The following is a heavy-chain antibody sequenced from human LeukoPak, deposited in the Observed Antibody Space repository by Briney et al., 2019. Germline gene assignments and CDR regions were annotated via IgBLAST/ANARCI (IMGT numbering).Heavy chain of an antibody. CDR3: ARGDYYMDV. CDR2: INHSGST. CDR1: GGSFSGYY. V-gene: IGHV4-34*01. Sequence: SETLSLTCAVYGGSFSGYYWSWIRQPPGKGLEWIGEINHSGSTNYNPSLKSRVTISVDTSKNQFSLKLGSVTAADTAVYYCARGDYYMDVWGKGTTVTVSS. J-gene: IGHJ6*03.